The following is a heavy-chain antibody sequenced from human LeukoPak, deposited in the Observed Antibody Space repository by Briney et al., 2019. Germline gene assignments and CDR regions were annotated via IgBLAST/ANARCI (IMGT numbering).Heavy chain of an antibody. V-gene: IGHV3-7*01. CDR3: ASFDTTVITADY. J-gene: IGHJ4*02. CDR2: IKRDGSLK. D-gene: IGHD5-18*01. CDR1: GYSFRSYW. Sequence: PGGSLRLSCVASGYSFRSYWMSWVRQAPGQGLEWVAYIKRDGSLKHYARSVKGRFTISRDKATNTLYMQLNSLRAEDTAVYYSASFDTTVITADYRGEGALVSVSS.